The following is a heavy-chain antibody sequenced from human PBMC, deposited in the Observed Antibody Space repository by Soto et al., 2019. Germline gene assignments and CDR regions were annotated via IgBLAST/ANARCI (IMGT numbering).Heavy chain of an antibody. CDR3: ARDITGDENSGSYPPLYYYYYYGMDV. CDR1: GFTFSSYA. V-gene: IGHV3-30-3*01. D-gene: IGHD1-26*01. Sequence: GGSLRLSCAASGFTFSSYAMHWVRQAPGKGLEWVAVISYDGSNKYYADSVKGRFTISRDNSKNTLYLQMNSLRAEDTAVYYCARDITGDENSGSYPPLYYYYYYGMDVWGQGTTVTVSS. J-gene: IGHJ6*02. CDR2: ISYDGSNK.